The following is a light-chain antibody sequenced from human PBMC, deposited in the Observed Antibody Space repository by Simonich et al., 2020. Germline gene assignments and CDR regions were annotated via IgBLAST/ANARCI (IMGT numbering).Light chain of an antibody. CDR3: QQYYSTPYT. CDR1: QSVLYSSNNKNY. J-gene: IGKJ2*01. CDR2: WAS. Sequence: DIVMTQSPDSLAVSLGERATINCKSSQSVLYSSNNKNYLAGYQQKPGQPPKLPIYWASTRESGVPYRFRGSGSGTDFTLTISSLQAEDVAVYYCQQYYSTPYTFGQGTKLEIK. V-gene: IGKV4-1*01.